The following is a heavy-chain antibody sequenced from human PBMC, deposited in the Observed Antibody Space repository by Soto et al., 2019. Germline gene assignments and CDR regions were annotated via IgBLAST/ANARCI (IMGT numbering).Heavy chain of an antibody. V-gene: IGHV3-30*18. D-gene: IGHD6-6*01. J-gene: IGHJ6*02. CDR3: AKDVIAARPHYGMDV. CDR1: GFTFSSYG. CDR2: ISYDGSNK. Sequence: QVQLVESGGGVVQPGRSLRLSCAASGFTFSSYGMHWVRQAPGKGLEWVAVISYDGSNKYYADSVKGRFTISRDNSKNSLYLQMNSLRAEDTAVYYGAKDVIAARPHYGMDVWGQGTTVTVSS.